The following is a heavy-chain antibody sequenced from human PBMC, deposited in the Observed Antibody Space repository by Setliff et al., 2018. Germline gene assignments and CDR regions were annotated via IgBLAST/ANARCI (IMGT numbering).Heavy chain of an antibody. CDR1: GYTFTKYL. Sequence: ASVKVSCKASGYTFTKYLLHWVRQAPGQRFEWMGWINADNGNTKYSQNFQGRVTITRDTSASTAYMELSSLRPEDTAVYYCASPLVDYDSSGTDCWGQGTLVTVSS. CDR2: INADNGNT. D-gene: IGHD3-22*01. J-gene: IGHJ4*02. CDR3: ASPLVDYDSSGTDC. V-gene: IGHV1-3*01.